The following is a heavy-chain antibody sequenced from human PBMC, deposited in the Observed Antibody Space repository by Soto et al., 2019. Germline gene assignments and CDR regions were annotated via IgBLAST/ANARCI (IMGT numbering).Heavy chain of an antibody. CDR2: INHSGST. V-gene: IGHV4-34*01. CDR3: ARDKIAGVFDY. CDR1: GGSFSGYY. J-gene: IGHJ4*02. Sequence: QVQLQQWGAGLLKPSETLSLTCAVSGGSFSGYYWTWIRQPPGTGLEWIVEINHSGSTNYNPSLKSRVTISVDTSKNQFSLKLTSVTAADTAVYYCARDKIAGVFDYWGQGTLVTVSS. D-gene: IGHD2-21*01.